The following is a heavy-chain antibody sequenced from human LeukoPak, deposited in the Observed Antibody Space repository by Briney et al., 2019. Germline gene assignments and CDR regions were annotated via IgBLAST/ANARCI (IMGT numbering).Heavy chain of an antibody. CDR2: INHSGST. V-gene: IGHV4-34*01. CDR1: GGSFSGYY. Sequence: TPSETLSLTCAVYGGSFSGYYWSWIRQPPGKGLEWIGEINHSGSTNYNPSVKSRVTISVDTSKNQFSLKLTSVTAADTAEYFCARRSHYSRSSGNNCWGQGTLVTVSS. J-gene: IGHJ4*02. CDR3: ARRSHYSRSSGNNC. D-gene: IGHD6-6*01.